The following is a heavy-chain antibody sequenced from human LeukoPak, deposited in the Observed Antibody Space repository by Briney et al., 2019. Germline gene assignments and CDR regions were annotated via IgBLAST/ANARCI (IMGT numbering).Heavy chain of an antibody. CDR2: FDPEDGET. J-gene: IGHJ4*02. Sequence: ASVKVSCKVSGNTLTELSMHWVRQAPGKGLEWMGLFDPEDGETIYAQKFQGRVTMTEDTSTDTAYMQLSSLRSEDTAVYYCATGRSAHGYVLDYWGQGTLVTVSS. CDR3: ATGRSAHGYVLDY. CDR1: GNTLTELS. V-gene: IGHV1-24*01. D-gene: IGHD2-2*01.